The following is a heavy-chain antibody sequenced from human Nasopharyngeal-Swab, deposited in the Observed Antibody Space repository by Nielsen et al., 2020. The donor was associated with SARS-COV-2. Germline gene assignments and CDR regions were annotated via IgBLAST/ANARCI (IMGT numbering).Heavy chain of an antibody. V-gene: IGHV2-5*02. CDR3: AHRQPIAVAGEYFQH. J-gene: IGHJ1*01. CDR2: IYWDDDK. CDR1: GFSLSTSGVG. D-gene: IGHD6-19*01. Sequence: SGPTLVKPTQTLTLTCTFSGFSLSTSGVGVGWIRQPPGKALEWLALIYWDDDKRYSPSLKSRLTITKDTSKNQVVLTMTNMDPVDTATYYCAHRQPIAVAGEYFQHWGQGTLVTVSS.